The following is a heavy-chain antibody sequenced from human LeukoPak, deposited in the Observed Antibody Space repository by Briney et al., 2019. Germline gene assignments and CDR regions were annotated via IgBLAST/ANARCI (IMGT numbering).Heavy chain of an antibody. CDR3: ARHRTEQLARQKHYYYYYCMDV. CDR2: IYTSGST. V-gene: IGHV4-4*09. D-gene: IGHD6-13*01. J-gene: IGHJ6*03. Sequence: SETLSLTCTVSGGSISSYYWSWIRQPPGKGLEWIGYIYTSGSTNYNPSLKSRVTISVDTSKNQLSLKLSSVTAADTAVYYCARHRTEQLARQKHYYYYYCMDVWGKGTTVTVSS. CDR1: GGSISSYY.